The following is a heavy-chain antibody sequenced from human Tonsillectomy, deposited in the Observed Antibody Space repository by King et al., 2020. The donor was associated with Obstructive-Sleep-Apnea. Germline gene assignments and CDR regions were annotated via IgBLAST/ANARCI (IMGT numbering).Heavy chain of an antibody. CDR1: GGSISGGGYY. Sequence: PLQESGPGLVKPSQTLSLTCTVSGGSISGGGYYWSWIRQHPGKGLEWIGYIYYSGSTYYNPSLKSRVTISVDTSKNQFSLKLNSVTAADTAVYYCARGGSSWFLPFDLWGRGTLVTVSS. J-gene: IGHJ2*01. CDR3: ARGGSSWFLPFDL. V-gene: IGHV4-31*03. D-gene: IGHD6-13*01. CDR2: IYYSGST.